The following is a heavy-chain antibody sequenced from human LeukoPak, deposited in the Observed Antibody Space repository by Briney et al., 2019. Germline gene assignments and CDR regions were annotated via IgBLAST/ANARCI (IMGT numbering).Heavy chain of an antibody. D-gene: IGHD6-25*01. J-gene: IGHJ1*01. CDR3: ARIVAARQGYFQH. CDR2: IIPILGIA. Sequence: ASVKVSCKASGGTFSSYAISWVRQAPGQGLEWMGRIIPILGIANYAQKFQGRVTMTRNTSISTAYMELSSLRSEDTAVYYCARIVAARQGYFQHWGQGTLVTVSS. V-gene: IGHV1-69*04. CDR1: GGTFSSYA.